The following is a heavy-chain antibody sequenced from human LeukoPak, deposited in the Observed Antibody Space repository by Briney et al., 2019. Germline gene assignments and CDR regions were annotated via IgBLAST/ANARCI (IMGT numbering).Heavy chain of an antibody. V-gene: IGHV3-21*01. J-gene: IGHJ5*02. D-gene: IGHD1-26*01. CDR2: ISSSSSYI. Sequence: GGSLRLSCAASGFTFSSYSMNWVRQAPGKVLEWVSSISSSSSYIYYADSVKGRFTISRDNAKNSLYLQMNSLRAEDTAVYYCARSANGSYLFDPWGQGTLVTVSS. CDR1: GFTFSSYS. CDR3: ARSANGSYLFDP.